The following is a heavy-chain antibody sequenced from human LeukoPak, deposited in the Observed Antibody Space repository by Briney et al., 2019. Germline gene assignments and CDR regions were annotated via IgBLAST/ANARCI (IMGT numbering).Heavy chain of an antibody. V-gene: IGHV4-59*01. CDR1: GGSISSYY. CDR2: IYYSGST. CDR3: AREVILTGLTN. D-gene: IGHD3-9*01. J-gene: IGHJ4*02. Sequence: SETLSLTCTVSGGSISSYYWSWIRQPPGKGLEWIGYIYYSGSTNYNPSLKSRVTISVDTSKNQFSLKLSSVTAADTAVYYCAREVILTGLTNWGQGTLVTVSS.